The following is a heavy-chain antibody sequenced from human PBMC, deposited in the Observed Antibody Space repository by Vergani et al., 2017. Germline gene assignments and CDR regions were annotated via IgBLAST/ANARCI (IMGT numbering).Heavy chain of an antibody. J-gene: IGHJ4*02. Sequence: QVQLVQSGAEVKKPGSSVKVSCKASGGTFSSYAISWVRQAPGQGLEWMGRIIPIFGTANYAQKCQGRVTLTADESTSTAYMELSSLRSEDTAVYYCASWGGVGYRKTPVYFDYWGQGTLVTVSS. CDR3: ASWGGVGYRKTPVYFDY. CDR2: IIPIFGTA. D-gene: IGHD1-14*01. V-gene: IGHV1-69*13. CDR1: GGTFSSYA.